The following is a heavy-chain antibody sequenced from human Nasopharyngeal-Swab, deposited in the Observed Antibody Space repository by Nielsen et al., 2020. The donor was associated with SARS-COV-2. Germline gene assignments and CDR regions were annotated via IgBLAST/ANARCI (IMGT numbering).Heavy chain of an antibody. CDR3: ARVNPASGSYYDAIDI. CDR1: GFTFSNYA. D-gene: IGHD3-10*01. J-gene: IGHJ3*02. V-gene: IGHV3-23*01. Sequence: GESLKISCVASGFTFSNYAMSWARQAPGKGLEWVSTISARGTSTFYVDSVKGRFTISRDNSKNTLHVQMSSLRAEGTAVYYCARVNPASGSYYDAIDIWGQGTMVTVSS. CDR2: ISARGTST.